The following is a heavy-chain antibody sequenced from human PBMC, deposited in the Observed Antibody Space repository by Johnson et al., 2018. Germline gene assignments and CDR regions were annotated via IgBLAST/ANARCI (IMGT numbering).Heavy chain of an antibody. Sequence: VQLVESGGGLVKPGGSXRLSCAASGFTFSSYSMNWVRQAPGKGLEWVSSISSSSRYIYYADSVKGRFTISRDNAKNALYLQMNSLRAEDTAVYYCARYQAVQHWGQGTLVTVS. CDR3: ARYQAVQH. CDR1: GFTFSSYS. V-gene: IGHV3-21*01. J-gene: IGHJ1*01. CDR2: ISSSSRYI.